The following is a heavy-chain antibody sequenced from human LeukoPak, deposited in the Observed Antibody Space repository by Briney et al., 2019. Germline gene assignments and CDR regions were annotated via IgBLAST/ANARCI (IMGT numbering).Heavy chain of an antibody. CDR2: IKQDESGK. Sequence: GGSLRLSCAASGFTFSSYWMTWVRQAPGKGLEWVANIKQDESGKYYADSVKGRFTISRDNSKNTLYLQMNSLRAEDTAVYYCAKDIFPTTEYYYDTSGPVDYWGQGTLVTVSS. V-gene: IGHV3-7*01. J-gene: IGHJ4*02. CDR3: AKDIFPTTEYYYDTSGPVDY. D-gene: IGHD3-22*01. CDR1: GFTFSSYW.